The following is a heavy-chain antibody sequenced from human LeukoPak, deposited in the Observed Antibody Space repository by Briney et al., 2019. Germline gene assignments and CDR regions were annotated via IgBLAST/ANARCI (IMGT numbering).Heavy chain of an antibody. J-gene: IGHJ4*02. Sequence: SETLSLTCTVSGGSISSSSYYWGWIRQPPGKGLEWIGSIYYSGSPYYNPSLKSRVTISVDTSKNQFSLRLSSVTAADTAVYYCASDSSGTYALWGQGTLVTVSS. CDR1: GGSISSSSYY. V-gene: IGHV4-39*01. D-gene: IGHD1-26*01. CDR2: IYYSGSP. CDR3: ASDSSGTYAL.